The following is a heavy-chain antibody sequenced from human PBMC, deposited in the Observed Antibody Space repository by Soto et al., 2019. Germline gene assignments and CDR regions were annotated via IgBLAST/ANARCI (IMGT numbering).Heavy chain of an antibody. CDR2: VYYSGTT. J-gene: IGHJ4*02. V-gene: IGHV4-59*01. CDR3: ARAGSTWRYYFDY. CDR1: GGSISSCY. Sequence: SETLSLTCTVSGGSISSCYWTWIRQPPGKGLEWVGYVYYSGTTYYNPSLQSRVTISVDTSKNQFSLKVKSVTAADTAIYYCARAGSTWRYYFDYWGQGSLVTVSS. D-gene: IGHD6-13*01.